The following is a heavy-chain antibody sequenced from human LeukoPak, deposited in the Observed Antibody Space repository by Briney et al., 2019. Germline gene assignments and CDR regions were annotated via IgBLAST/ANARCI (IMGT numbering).Heavy chain of an antibody. J-gene: IGHJ6*02. CDR3: ARGSYCSSTSCYHYYYGMDV. CDR2: IYSGGST. Sequence: GGSLRLSCAASGFTFSSYAMSWVRQAPGKGLEWVSVIYSGGSTYYADSVKGRFTISRDNSKNTLYLQMNSLRAEDTAVYYCARGSYCSSTSCYHYYYGMDVWGQGTTVTVSS. D-gene: IGHD2-2*01. V-gene: IGHV3-66*01. CDR1: GFTFSSYA.